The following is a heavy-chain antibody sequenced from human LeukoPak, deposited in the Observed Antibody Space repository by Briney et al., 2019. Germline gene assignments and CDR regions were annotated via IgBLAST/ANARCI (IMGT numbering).Heavy chain of an antibody. Sequence: GGSLRLSCAASGFMFSSNWMSWVRLAPGKGLEWVANIKEDGTETNYVDSVKGRFTISRDNAKNSLYLQMNSLRVEDTAVYYCAKEGRSLQTYWGQGTLVTVSS. CDR3: AKEGRSLQTY. CDR1: GFMFSSNW. D-gene: IGHD5-24*01. CDR2: IKEDGTET. V-gene: IGHV3-7*03. J-gene: IGHJ4*02.